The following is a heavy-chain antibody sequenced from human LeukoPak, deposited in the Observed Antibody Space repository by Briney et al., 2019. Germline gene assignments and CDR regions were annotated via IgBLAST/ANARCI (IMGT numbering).Heavy chain of an antibody. CDR3: ARASGSYRSLDY. CDR2: IRYDGSNK. Sequence: GGSLRLSCAASGFTFSSYGMHWVRQAPGKGLEWVAFIRYDGSNKYYADSVKGRFTISRDNSKNTLYLQMNSLRAEDTAVYYCARASGSYRSLDYWGQGTLVTVSS. CDR1: GFTFSSYG. D-gene: IGHD3-16*02. V-gene: IGHV3-30*02. J-gene: IGHJ4*02.